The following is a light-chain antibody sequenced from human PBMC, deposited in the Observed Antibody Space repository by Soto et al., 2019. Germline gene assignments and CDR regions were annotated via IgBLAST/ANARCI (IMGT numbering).Light chain of an antibody. CDR3: QQYDKWPPG. CDR2: GPS. J-gene: IGKJ3*01. CDR1: QNISTN. V-gene: IGKV3-15*01. Sequence: EIVMTQSPATLSVSPGEGVTLSCRASQNISTNLAWYQQRPGQAPRLLISGPSTRATGIPARLSGSGSGTEFTLTISDPQSEDFAVYFCQQYDKWPPGFGPRTNVDLK.